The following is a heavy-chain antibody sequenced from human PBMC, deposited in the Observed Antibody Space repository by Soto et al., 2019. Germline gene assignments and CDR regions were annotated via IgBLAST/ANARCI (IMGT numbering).Heavy chain of an antibody. CDR1: GFTFDVYA. J-gene: IGHJ4*02. CDR2: ISWNSGSI. D-gene: IGHD2-2*01. V-gene: IGHV3-9*01. Sequence: EVQLVESGGGLVQPGRSLRLSCAASGFTFDVYAMHWVRQAPGKGLEWVSGISWNSGSIGYADSVKGRFTISRDNAKNSLYLQMNSLRAEDTALYYCAKVLGYDFDYWGQGTLVTVSS. CDR3: AKVLGYDFDY.